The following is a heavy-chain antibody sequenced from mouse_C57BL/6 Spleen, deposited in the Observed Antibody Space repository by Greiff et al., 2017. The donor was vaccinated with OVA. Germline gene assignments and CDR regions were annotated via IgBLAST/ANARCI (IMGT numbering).Heavy chain of an antibody. CDR1: GYTFTSYW. CDR3: ARKMSGGSSIYFDY. D-gene: IGHD1-1*01. V-gene: IGHV1-69*01. J-gene: IGHJ2*01. Sequence: QVQLKQPGAELVMPGASVKLSCKASGYTFTSYWMHWVKQRPGQGLEWIGEIDPSASYTNYNQKFKGKSTLTVDKSSSTAYMQLSSLTSEDSAVYYCARKMSGGSSIYFDYWGQGTTLTVSS. CDR2: IDPSASYT.